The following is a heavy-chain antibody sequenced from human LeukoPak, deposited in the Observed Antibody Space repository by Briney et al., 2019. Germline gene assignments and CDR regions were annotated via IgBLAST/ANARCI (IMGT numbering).Heavy chain of an antibody. J-gene: IGHJ6*02. V-gene: IGHV3-48*02. CDR1: GFTFSSYA. Sequence: GGSLRLSCAASGFTFSSYAMSWVRQAPGKGLEWVSYISSSSSTIYYADSVKGRFTISRDNAKNSLYLQMNSLRDEDTAVYYCARGPPEDFWSGYYLYYYYGMDVWGQGTTVTVSS. D-gene: IGHD3-3*01. CDR3: ARGPPEDFWSGYYLYYYYGMDV. CDR2: ISSSSSTI.